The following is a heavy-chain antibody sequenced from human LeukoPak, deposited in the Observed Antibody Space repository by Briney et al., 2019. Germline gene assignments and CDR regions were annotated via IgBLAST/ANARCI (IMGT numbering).Heavy chain of an antibody. CDR1: GYTFTSYY. D-gene: IGHD2-2*01. Sequence: ASVKVSCTASGYTFTSYYMHWVRQAPGQGLEWMGIINPSGGSTSYAQKFQGRVTMTRDTSTSTVYMELSSLRSEDTAVYYCARDTPGPAAMWLASFDYWGQGTLVTVSS. CDR3: ARDTPGPAAMWLASFDY. CDR2: INPSGGST. J-gene: IGHJ4*02. V-gene: IGHV1-46*01.